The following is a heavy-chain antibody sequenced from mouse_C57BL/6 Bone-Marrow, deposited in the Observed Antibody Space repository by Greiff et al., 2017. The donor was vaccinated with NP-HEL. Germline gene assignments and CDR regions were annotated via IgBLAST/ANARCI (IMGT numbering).Heavy chain of an antibody. CDR3: ARSGGDGYYWYFDV. Sequence: QVQLKQPGTELVKPGASVKLSCKASGYTFTSYWMHWVKQRPGQGLEWIGNINPSNGGTNYNEKFKSKATLTVDKSSSTAYMQLSSLTSEDSAVYYCARSGGDGYYWYFDVWGTGTTVTVSS. D-gene: IGHD2-3*01. J-gene: IGHJ1*03. CDR2: INPSNGGT. CDR1: GYTFTSYW. V-gene: IGHV1-53*01.